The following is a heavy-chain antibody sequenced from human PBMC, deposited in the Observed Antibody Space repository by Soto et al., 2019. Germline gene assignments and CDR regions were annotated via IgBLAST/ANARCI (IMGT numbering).Heavy chain of an antibody. CDR1: GFTFSGSA. J-gene: IGHJ4*02. V-gene: IGHV3-73*01. CDR3: TTVIGDLWSNYDH. Sequence: EVQLVESGGGLVQPGGSLKLSCAASGFTFSGSAMHWVRQAPGKGLEWVGRIKSKGNNYATAYAASVKGRFTISRDDSNNTAYLQMNSLKTDDTAVYYCTTVIGDLWSNYDHWGQGTLVTVSS. CDR2: IKSKGNNYAT. D-gene: IGHD3-3*01.